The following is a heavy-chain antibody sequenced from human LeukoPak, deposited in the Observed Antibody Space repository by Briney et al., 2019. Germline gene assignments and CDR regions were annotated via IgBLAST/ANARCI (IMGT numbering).Heavy chain of an antibody. D-gene: IGHD4-17*01. CDR3: AKKAHYDAYAKYVDY. J-gene: IGHJ4*02. CDR1: GFTFSSYW. V-gene: IGHV3-7*03. CDR2: IKHDGSEK. Sequence: GGSLRLSCAASGFTFSSYWMSWVRQAPGKGLEWVANIKHDGSEKYCVDSVKGRFTISRDNSKNSLYLQMNSLRAEDTAVYYCAKKAHYDAYAKYVDYWGQGTLVTVSS.